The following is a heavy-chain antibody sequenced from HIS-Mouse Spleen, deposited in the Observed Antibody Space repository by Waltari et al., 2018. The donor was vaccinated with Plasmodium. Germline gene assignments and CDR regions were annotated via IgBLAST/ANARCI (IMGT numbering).Heavy chain of an antibody. CDR1: RFPFGSYW. J-gene: IGHJ2*01. CDR2: IKQDGSEK. CDR3: ASSWYWYFDL. V-gene: IGHV3-7*01. Sequence: EVQLLESGGVLVPPGGSLLLSCPVSRFPFGSYWMSWVRQAPGKGLEWVANIKQDGSEKYYVDSVKGRFTISRDNAKNSLYLQMNSLRAEDTAVYYCASSWYWYFDLWGRGTLVTVSS. D-gene: IGHD6-13*01.